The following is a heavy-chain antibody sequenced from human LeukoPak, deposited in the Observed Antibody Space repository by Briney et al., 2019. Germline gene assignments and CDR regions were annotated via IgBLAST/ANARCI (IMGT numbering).Heavy chain of an antibody. CDR2: ITTSGTV. V-gene: IGHV3-48*02. J-gene: IGHJ4*02. CDR1: GFTFSGYS. Sequence: GGSLRLSCAASGFTFSGYSMNWVRQAPGKGLEWVSFITTSGTVYYAESVKGRFTISRDNAKNSLYLQMSSLRDEDTAVYYCARVRSAYYFDYWGQGTLVTASS. CDR3: ARVRSAYYFDY.